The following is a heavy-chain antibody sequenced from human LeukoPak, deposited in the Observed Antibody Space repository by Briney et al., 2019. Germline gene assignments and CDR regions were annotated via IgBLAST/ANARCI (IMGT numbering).Heavy chain of an antibody. J-gene: IGHJ6*02. CDR1: GGSISSYY. D-gene: IGHD3-22*01. CDR2: IYYSGST. CDR3: ARLLPRSGYLRYYYYGMDV. V-gene: IGHV4-59*08. Sequence: ESSETLSLTCTVSGGSISSYYWSWIRQPPGKGLEWIGYIYYSGSTNYNPSLKSRVTISVDTSKNQFSLKLSSVTAADTAVYYCARLLPRSGYLRYYYYGMDVWGQGTTVTVSS.